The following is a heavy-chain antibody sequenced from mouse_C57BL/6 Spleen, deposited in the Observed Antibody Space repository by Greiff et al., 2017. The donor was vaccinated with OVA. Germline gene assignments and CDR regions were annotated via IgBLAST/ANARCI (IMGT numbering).Heavy chain of an antibody. D-gene: IGHD2-14*01. CDR2: IYPGDGDT. CDR3: LYDGGMDY. J-gene: IGHJ4*01. V-gene: IGHV1-82*01. CDR1: GYAFSSSW. Sequence: QVQLQQSGPELVKPGASVKISCKASGYAFSSSWMNWVKQRPGTGLEWIGRIYPGDGDTNYNGKFKGKATLTADKSSSTAYMQLSSLTSEDSAVYFCLYDGGMDYWGQGTSVTVSS.